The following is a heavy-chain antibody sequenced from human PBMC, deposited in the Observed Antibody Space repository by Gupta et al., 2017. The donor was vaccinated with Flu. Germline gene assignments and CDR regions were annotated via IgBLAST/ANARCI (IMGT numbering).Heavy chain of an antibody. V-gene: IGHV3-23*01. CDR3: AKGKEVVVVPACFDY. D-gene: IGHD2-2*01. Sequence: EVQLLESGGGLVQPGGSLRLSCAASGFTFSSYAMSWVRKAPGKGLEWVSAISGSGGSTYYADSVKGRFTISRDNSKNTLYLQMNSLRAEDTAVYYCAKGKEVVVVPACFDYWGQGTLVTVSS. CDR2: ISGSGGST. CDR1: GFTFSSYA. J-gene: IGHJ4*02.